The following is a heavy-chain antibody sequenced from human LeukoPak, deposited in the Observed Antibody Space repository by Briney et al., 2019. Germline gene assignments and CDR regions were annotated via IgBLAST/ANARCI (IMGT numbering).Heavy chain of an antibody. D-gene: IGHD2-15*01. CDR1: GGSISSSSYY. CDR3: ARVRYCSGGSCYPFDH. V-gene: IGHV4-39*07. J-gene: IGHJ5*02. Sequence: PSETLSLTCTVSGGSISSSSYYWGWIRQPPGKGLEWIGSIYYSGSTYYNPSLKSRVTISVDTSKNQFSLKLSSVTAADTAVYYCARVRYCSGGSCYPFDHWGQGTLVTVSS. CDR2: IYYSGST.